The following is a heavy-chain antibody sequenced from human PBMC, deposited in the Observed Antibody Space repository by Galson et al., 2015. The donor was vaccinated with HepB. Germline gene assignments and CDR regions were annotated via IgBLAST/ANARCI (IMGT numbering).Heavy chain of an antibody. CDR1: GFTFGDYA. V-gene: IGHV3-49*03. Sequence: SLRLSCAASGFTFGDYAMSWFRQAPGKGLEWVGFIRSKAYGGTTEYAASVKGRFTISRDDSKSIAYLQMNSLKTEDTAVYYCTRDNRGLSVGSSFDYWGQGTLVTVSS. D-gene: IGHD3-10*01. CDR2: IRSKAYGGTT. J-gene: IGHJ4*02. CDR3: TRDNRGLSVGSSFDY.